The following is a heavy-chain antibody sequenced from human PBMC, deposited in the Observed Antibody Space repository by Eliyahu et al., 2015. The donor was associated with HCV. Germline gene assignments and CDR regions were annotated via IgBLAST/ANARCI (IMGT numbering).Heavy chain of an antibody. CDR2: IYYSGST. CDR3: ARTVIPKAVFDY. D-gene: IGHD2-21*01. J-gene: IGHJ4*02. Sequence: IGSIYYSGSTYYNPSLKSRVTISVDTSKNQFSLKLSSVTAADTAVYYCARTVIPKAVFDYWGQGTLVTVSS. V-gene: IGHV4-39*01.